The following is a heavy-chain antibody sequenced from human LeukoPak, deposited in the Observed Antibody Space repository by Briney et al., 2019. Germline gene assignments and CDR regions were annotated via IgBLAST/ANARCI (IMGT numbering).Heavy chain of an antibody. CDR2: IFHSGST. V-gene: IGHV4-38-2*02. Sequence: SETLSLTCNVSGFSLTIGYFWGWIRQPPGKGLEWIGSIFHSGSTCFNPSLKSRVTMSVDTSKNQFSLKLSSVTAADTAVYYCAREGSQHYYGSGSYQNAFDIWGQGTMVTVSS. CDR1: GFSLTIGYF. D-gene: IGHD3-10*01. CDR3: AREGSQHYYGSGSYQNAFDI. J-gene: IGHJ3*02.